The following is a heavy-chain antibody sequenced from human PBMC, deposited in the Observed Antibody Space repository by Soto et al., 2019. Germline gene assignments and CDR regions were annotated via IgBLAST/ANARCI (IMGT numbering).Heavy chain of an antibody. J-gene: IGHJ4*02. CDR1: GFTFSSYA. D-gene: IGHD2-15*01. CDR2: ISGSGGST. V-gene: IGHV3-23*01. Sequence: GGSLRLSCAASGFTFSSYAMSWVRQAPGKGLEWVSAISGSGGSTYYADSVKGRFTISRDNSKNTLYLQMNSLRAEDTAVYYCAKERDIINIVVVVAATPTDYWGQGTXVTVSS. CDR3: AKERDIINIVVVVAATPTDY.